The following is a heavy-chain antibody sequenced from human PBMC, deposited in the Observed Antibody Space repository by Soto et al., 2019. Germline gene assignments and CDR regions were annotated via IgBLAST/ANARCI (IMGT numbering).Heavy chain of an antibody. J-gene: IGHJ5*02. V-gene: IGHV1-58*01. CDR3: AVRTCGGDCYLGLNWFDP. Sequence: GASVKVSCKASGFTFTSSAVQWVRQARGQRLEWIGWIVVGSGNTNYAQKFQERVTITRDMSTSTAYMELSSLRSEDTAVYYCAVRTCGGDCYLGLNWFDPWGQGTLVTVSS. CDR2: IVVGSGNT. CDR1: GFTFTSSA. D-gene: IGHD2-21*02.